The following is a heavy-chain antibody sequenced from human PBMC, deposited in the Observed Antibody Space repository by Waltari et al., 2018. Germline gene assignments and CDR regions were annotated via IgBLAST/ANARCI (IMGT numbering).Heavy chain of an antibody. D-gene: IGHD6-19*01. CDR2: IYTSGST. Sequence: QVQLQESGPGLVKPSQTLSLTCTVSGGSISSGSYYWSWIRQPAGKGLEWIGRIYTSGSTNYNPSLKGRVTISVDTSKNQFSLKLSSVTAADTAVYYCARDRDSSSGWFDPWGQGTLVTVSS. J-gene: IGHJ5*02. V-gene: IGHV4-61*02. CDR3: ARDRDSSSGWFDP. CDR1: GGSISSGSYY.